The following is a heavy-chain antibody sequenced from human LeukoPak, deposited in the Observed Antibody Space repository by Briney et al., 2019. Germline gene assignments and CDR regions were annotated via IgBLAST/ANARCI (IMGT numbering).Heavy chain of an antibody. CDR1: GYSFTSYW. D-gene: IGHD3-9*01. CDR3: ARGVDILTGYYTLRLYDY. CDR2: IYPGDSDT. V-gene: IGHV5-51*01. J-gene: IGHJ4*02. Sequence: GESLKISCKGSGYSFTSYWIGWVRQMPGKGLEWMGIIYPGDSDTRYSPSFQGQVTISADKSISTAYLQWSSLKASDTAMYYCARGVDILTGYYTLRLYDYWGQGTLVTVSS.